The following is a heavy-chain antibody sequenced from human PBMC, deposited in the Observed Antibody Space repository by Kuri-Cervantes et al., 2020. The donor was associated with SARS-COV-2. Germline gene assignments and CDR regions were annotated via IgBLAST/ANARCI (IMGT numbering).Heavy chain of an antibody. J-gene: IGHJ5*02. V-gene: IGHV4-34*01. CDR1: GGSSSGYY. CDR2: INHSGST. D-gene: IGHD4/OR15-4a*01. Sequence: GSLRLSCAVYGGSSSGYYWSWIRQPPGKGLEWIGEINHSGSTNYNPSLKSRVTISVDTSKNQFSLKLSSVTAADTAAYYCARDPNANHNNWFDPWGQGTLVTSPQ. CDR3: ARDPNANHNNWFDP.